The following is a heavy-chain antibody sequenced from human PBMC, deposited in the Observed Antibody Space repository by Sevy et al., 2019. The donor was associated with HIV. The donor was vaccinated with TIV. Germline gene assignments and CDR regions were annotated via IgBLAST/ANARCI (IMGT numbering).Heavy chain of an antibody. CDR1: GGSISSGSYY. V-gene: IGHV4-61*02. Sequence: SETLSLTCTVSGGSISSGSYYWNWIQQPAGKGLEWIGRIYISGSTHYNPSLKSRVTMSVDTSKNQFSLKLTSVTAADTAVYYCARGLKEYTSSPAYWGQGTLVTVSS. D-gene: IGHD6-6*01. J-gene: IGHJ4*02. CDR2: IYISGST. CDR3: ARGLKEYTSSPAY.